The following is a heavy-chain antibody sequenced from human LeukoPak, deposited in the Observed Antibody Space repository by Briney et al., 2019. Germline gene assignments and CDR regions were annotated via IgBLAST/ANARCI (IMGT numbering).Heavy chain of an antibody. CDR3: ATDAIMVRGVITDY. D-gene: IGHD3-10*01. V-gene: IGHV1-24*01. J-gene: IGHJ4*02. Sequence: ASVKVSCKVSGYTLTELSMHWVRQAPGKGLEWMGGFDPEDGETIYAQKFQGRVTMTEDTSTDTAYMELSSLRSEDTAVYYCATDAIMVRGVITDYWGQGTLVTVSS. CDR1: GYTLTELS. CDR2: FDPEDGET.